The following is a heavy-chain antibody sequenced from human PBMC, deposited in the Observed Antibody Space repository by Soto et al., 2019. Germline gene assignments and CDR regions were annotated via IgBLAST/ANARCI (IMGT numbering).Heavy chain of an antibody. D-gene: IGHD3-3*01. CDR2: FDPQEGET. V-gene: IGHV1-24*01. Sequence: QVQLVQSGAEVKKPGASVKVSCKVSGYTLSEFSMHWVRQAPGKGLEWMGGFDPQEGETIYAQKFQGKVTMTEDTSTDTAYMELSSLRSEDTAVYYCATANPGGYYGDYWGQGTLVTVSS. J-gene: IGHJ4*02. CDR3: ATANPGGYYGDY. CDR1: GYTLSEFS.